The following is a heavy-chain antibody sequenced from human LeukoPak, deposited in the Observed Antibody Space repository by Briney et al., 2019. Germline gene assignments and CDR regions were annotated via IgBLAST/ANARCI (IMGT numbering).Heavy chain of an antibody. CDR3: ASVEMATITY. V-gene: IGHV3-21*01. CDR1: GFTFSSYS. CDR2: ISSSSGYI. D-gene: IGHD5-24*01. J-gene: IGHJ4*02. Sequence: GGSLRLSCAASGFTFSSYSMNWVRQAPGKGLEWVSSISSSSGYIYYADSVKGRFTISRDNAKNSLYLQMNSLRAEDTAVYYCASVEMATITYWGQGTLVTVSS.